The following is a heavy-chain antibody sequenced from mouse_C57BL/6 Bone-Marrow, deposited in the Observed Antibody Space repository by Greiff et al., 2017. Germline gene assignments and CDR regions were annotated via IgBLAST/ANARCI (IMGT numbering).Heavy chain of an antibody. J-gene: IGHJ1*03. D-gene: IGHD4-1*01. CDR1: GYTFTDYE. CDR2: IDPETGGT. Sequence: VQLQQSGAELVRPGASVTLSCKASGYTFTDYEMHWVKQTPVHGLEWIGAIDPETGGTAYNQKFKGKAILTADKSSSTAYIELRSLTSEDSAVYYCTRRKSWDWYFDVWGTGTTVTVSS. CDR3: TRRKSWDWYFDV. V-gene: IGHV1-15*01.